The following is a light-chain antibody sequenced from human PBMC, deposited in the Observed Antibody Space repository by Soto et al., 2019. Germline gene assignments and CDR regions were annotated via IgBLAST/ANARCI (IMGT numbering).Light chain of an antibody. Sequence: DIQMTQSPTSLSASVGDRVTITCRASQDIRTFVAWYQQKPGKAPKLLIYAASTLQSGVPSRFSGSGSGTDFTLTINSLQPEDVATYSCQKYSSVPVFGPGTKVDIK. CDR1: QDIRTF. J-gene: IGKJ3*01. V-gene: IGKV1-27*01. CDR3: QKYSSVPV. CDR2: AAS.